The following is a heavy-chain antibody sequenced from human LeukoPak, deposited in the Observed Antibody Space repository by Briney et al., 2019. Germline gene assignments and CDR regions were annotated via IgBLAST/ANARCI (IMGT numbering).Heavy chain of an antibody. CDR1: GGTFSSYT. Sequence: GASVKVSCKASGGTFSSYTISWVRQAPGQGLEWMGGIIPIFGTANYAQKFQGRVTITADESTSTAYMELSSLRSGDTAVYYCARAPIDRSGYDFGEVDYWGQGTLVTVSS. CDR3: ARAPIDRSGYDFGEVDY. J-gene: IGHJ4*02. V-gene: IGHV1-69*13. CDR2: IIPIFGTA. D-gene: IGHD5-12*01.